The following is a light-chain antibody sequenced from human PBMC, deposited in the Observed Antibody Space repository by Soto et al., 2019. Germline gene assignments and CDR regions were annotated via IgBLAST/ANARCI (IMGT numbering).Light chain of an antibody. CDR3: CSYAGRSTYV. CDR2: EGS. J-gene: IGLJ1*01. CDR1: SSDVGSYNL. V-gene: IGLV2-23*01. Sequence: QSVLTQPASVSGSPGQSITISCTGTSSDVGSYNLVSWYQQHPGKAPKLMIYEGSKRPSGVSNRFSGSKSGNTASLTISGLQAEDEADYYCCSYAGRSTYVFGTGTRSPS.